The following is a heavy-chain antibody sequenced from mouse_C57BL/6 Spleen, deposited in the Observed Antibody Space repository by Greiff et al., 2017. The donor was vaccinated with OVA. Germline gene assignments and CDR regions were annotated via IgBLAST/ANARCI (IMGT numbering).Heavy chain of an antibody. Sequence: EVQLQESGPGLVKPSQSLSLTCSVTGYSITSGYYWNWIRQFPGNKLEWMGYISYDGSNNYNPSLKNRISITRDTSKNQFFLKLNSVTTEDTATYYCARPARGYAMDYWGQGTSVTVSS. V-gene: IGHV3-6*01. CDR1: GYSITSGYY. CDR2: ISYDGSN. D-gene: IGHD3-1*01. J-gene: IGHJ4*01. CDR3: ARPARGYAMDY.